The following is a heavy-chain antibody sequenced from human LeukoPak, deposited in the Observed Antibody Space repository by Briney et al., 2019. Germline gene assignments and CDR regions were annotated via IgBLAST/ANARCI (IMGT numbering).Heavy chain of an antibody. V-gene: IGHV3-7*01. Sequence: GGSLRLSCAASGFTFSSYWMSWVRQAPGKGLGWVANIKQDGSEKYYVDSVKGRFTISRDNAKNSPYLQMNSLRAEDTAVYYCARNPLRELYIDYWGQGTLVTVSS. CDR1: GFTFSSYW. J-gene: IGHJ4*02. D-gene: IGHD5/OR15-5a*01. CDR3: ARNPLRELYIDY. CDR2: IKQDGSEK.